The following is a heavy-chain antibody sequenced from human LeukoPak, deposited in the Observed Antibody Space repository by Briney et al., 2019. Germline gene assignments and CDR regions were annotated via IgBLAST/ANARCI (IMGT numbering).Heavy chain of an antibody. CDR3: ARGGQWLVKGDYYYGMDV. J-gene: IGHJ6*02. CDR1: GYTLTELS. Sequence: ASVKVSCKVSGYTLTELSMHWVRQAPGKGLEWMGGFDPEDGETIYAQKFQGRVTMTRNTSISTAYMELSSLRSEDTAVYYCARGGQWLVKGDYYYGMDVWGQGTTVTVSS. V-gene: IGHV1-24*01. CDR2: FDPEDGET. D-gene: IGHD6-19*01.